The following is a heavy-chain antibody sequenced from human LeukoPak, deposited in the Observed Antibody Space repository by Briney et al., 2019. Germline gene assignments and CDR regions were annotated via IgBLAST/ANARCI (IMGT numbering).Heavy chain of an antibody. V-gene: IGHV1-18*01. Sequence: ASVKVSCRASGYTFTSYGISWVRQAPGQGLEWMGWISAYNGNTNYAQKLQGRVTMTTDTSTSTAYMELRSLRSDDTAVYYCARDLMYYDFWSGYPSLRYYYYGMDVWGQGTTVTVSS. CDR1: GYTFTSYG. D-gene: IGHD3-3*01. CDR3: ARDLMYYDFWSGYPSLRYYYYGMDV. CDR2: ISAYNGNT. J-gene: IGHJ6*02.